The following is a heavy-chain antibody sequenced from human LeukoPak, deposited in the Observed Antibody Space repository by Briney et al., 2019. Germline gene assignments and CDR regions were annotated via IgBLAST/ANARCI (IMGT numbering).Heavy chain of an antibody. V-gene: IGHV1-2*02. Sequence: ASVKVSCKASGYIFTGYYMHWVRQAPGQGREWMGWTNPNSGDTNYAQKFQGRVTMTRDTSISTAYMELNRLTSDDTAVYYCARGAQQWLVLRVWFDPWGQGTLVTVSS. CDR3: ARGAQQWLVLRVWFDP. CDR2: TNPNSGDT. CDR1: GYIFTGYY. D-gene: IGHD6-19*01. J-gene: IGHJ5*02.